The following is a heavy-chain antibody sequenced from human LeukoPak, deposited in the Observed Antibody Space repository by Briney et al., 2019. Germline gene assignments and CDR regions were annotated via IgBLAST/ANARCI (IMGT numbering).Heavy chain of an antibody. CDR3: ARRHVQYSSSSDPYYFDY. CDR1: GGSISSYY. D-gene: IGHD6-6*01. Sequence: SETLSLTCTVSGGSISSYYWSWIRQPPGKGLEWIGYIYYSGSTNYNPSLKSRVTISVDTSKNQFSLKLSSVTAADTAMFYCARRHVQYSSSSDPYYFDYWGQGTLVTVSS. J-gene: IGHJ4*02. V-gene: IGHV4-59*01. CDR2: IYYSGST.